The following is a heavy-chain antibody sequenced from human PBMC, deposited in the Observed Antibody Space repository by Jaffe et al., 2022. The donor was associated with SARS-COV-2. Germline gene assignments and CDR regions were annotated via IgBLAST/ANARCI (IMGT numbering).Heavy chain of an antibody. D-gene: IGHD5-18*01. Sequence: QVQLQESGPGLVKPSETLSLTCTVSGGSISSYYWSWIRQPPGKGLEWIGYIYYSGSTNYNPSLKSRVTISVDTSKNQFSLKLSSVTAADTAVYYCARAHRSDTAMVTSYFDYWGQGTLVTVSS. V-gene: IGHV4-59*01. J-gene: IGHJ4*02. CDR1: GGSISSYY. CDR2: IYYSGST. CDR3: ARAHRSDTAMVTSYFDY.